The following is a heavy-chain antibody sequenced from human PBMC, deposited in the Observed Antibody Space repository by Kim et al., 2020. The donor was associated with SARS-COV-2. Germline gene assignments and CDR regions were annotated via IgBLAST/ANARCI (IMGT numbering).Heavy chain of an antibody. V-gene: IGHV3-9*01. Sequence: GGSLRLSCAASGFTFDDYAMHWVRQAPGKGLEWVSGISWNSGSIGYADSVKGRFTISRDNAKNSLYLQMNSLRAEDTALYYCAKAGSGVAVAGTFDYWGQGTLVTVSS. CDR1: GFTFDDYA. J-gene: IGHJ4*02. CDR3: AKAGSGVAVAGTFDY. D-gene: IGHD6-19*01. CDR2: ISWNSGSI.